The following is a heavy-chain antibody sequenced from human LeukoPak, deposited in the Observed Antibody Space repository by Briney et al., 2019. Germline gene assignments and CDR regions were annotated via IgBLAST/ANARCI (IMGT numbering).Heavy chain of an antibody. V-gene: IGHV3-23*01. CDR2: ISGSGGST. Sequence: PGGSLRLSCAASGFTFSSYAMSWVRQAPGKGLEWVSAISGSGGSTYYADSVKGRFTISRDNSKNTLYLQMNSLRAGDTAVYYCAKDWGYCGGDCYPYYFDYWGQGTLVTVSS. CDR1: GFTFSSYA. D-gene: IGHD2-21*02. CDR3: AKDWGYCGGDCYPYYFDY. J-gene: IGHJ4*02.